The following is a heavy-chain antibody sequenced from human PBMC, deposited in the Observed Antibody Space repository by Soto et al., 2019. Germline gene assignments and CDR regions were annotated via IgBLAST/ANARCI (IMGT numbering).Heavy chain of an antibody. J-gene: IGHJ6*02. CDR2: IIPIFGTA. D-gene: IGHD3-9*01. V-gene: IGHV1-69*01. CDR1: GGTFSSYA. CDR3: ARSKRGYFGWDPYYYYGMDV. Sequence: QVQLVQSGAEVKKPGSSVKVSCTASGGTFSSYAISWVRQAPGQGLEWMGGIIPIFGTAKYAEKFQVRVTITADESTSTAYMELSSLRSEDTAVYYCARSKRGYFGWDPYYYYGMDVWGQGTTVTVSS.